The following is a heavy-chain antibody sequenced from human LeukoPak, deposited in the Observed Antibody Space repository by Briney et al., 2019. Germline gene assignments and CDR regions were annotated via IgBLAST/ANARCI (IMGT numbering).Heavy chain of an antibody. J-gene: IGHJ3*02. D-gene: IGHD2-21*02. Sequence: SETLSLTCAVSGGSIGASINSPNWGSWVRQPPGKGLEWIGEIFHSGSTNYNPSLKSRVTISVDKSKNQFSLKLSSVTAADTAVYYCATNDGHIVVVTHAFDIWGQGTMVTVSS. CDR3: ATNDGHIVVVTHAFDI. CDR1: GGSIGASINSPNW. CDR2: IFHSGST. V-gene: IGHV4-4*02.